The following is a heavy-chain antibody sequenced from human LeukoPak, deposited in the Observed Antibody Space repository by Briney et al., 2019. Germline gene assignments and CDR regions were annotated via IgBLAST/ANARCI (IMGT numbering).Heavy chain of an antibody. Sequence: PSQTLSLTCTVSGGSITSSYWSWIRQTPGKGLEWVGHVSSSGTTKYKSSLKSRFTISIDTSRNQFSLQLGSVTATDTAIYFCARLSAFWNNFGSSYFDSWGQGALVTVSS. D-gene: IGHD3-3*01. J-gene: IGHJ4*02. V-gene: IGHV4-59*01. CDR3: ARLSAFWNNFGSSYFDS. CDR2: VSSSGTT. CDR1: GGSITSSY.